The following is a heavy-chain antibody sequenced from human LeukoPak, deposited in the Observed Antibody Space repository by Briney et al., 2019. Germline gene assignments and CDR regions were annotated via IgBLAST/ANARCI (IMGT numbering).Heavy chain of an antibody. CDR2: IYTSGSA. V-gene: IGHV4-61*02. J-gene: IGHJ4*02. CDR1: GGSISSGSYY. Sequence: SQTLSLTCTVSGGSISSGSYYWSWIRQPAGKGLEWIGRIYTSGSANYNPSLKSRVTISVDTSKNQFSLKLSSVTAADTAVYYCVGSCYEENHIDYWGQGTLVTVSS. D-gene: IGHD2-15*01. CDR3: VGSCYEENHIDY.